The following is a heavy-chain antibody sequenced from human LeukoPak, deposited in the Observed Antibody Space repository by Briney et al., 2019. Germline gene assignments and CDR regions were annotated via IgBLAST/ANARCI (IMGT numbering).Heavy chain of an antibody. Sequence: GGSLRLSCAASGFDFRSYGMHWVRQAPGKGLEWVAFIRNDGSNKYYADSVKGRFTLPRDNSKNTLYLQMTSLRSEDTAVYYCANFYYGSGTDPSSVTYWGQGTLVTVSS. D-gene: IGHD3-10*01. CDR3: ANFYYGSGTDPSSVTY. CDR1: GFDFRSYG. V-gene: IGHV3-30*02. CDR2: IRNDGSNK. J-gene: IGHJ4*02.